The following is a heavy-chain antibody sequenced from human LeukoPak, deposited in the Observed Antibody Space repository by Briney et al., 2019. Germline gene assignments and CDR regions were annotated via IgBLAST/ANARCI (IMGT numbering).Heavy chain of an antibody. D-gene: IGHD5-24*01. CDR1: GGSISSSTYY. CDR2: IYYSGST. J-gene: IGHJ4*02. CDR3: ARGPRWLQDYFNY. V-gene: IGHV4-39*07. Sequence: SETLSLTCTVSGGSISSSTYYWGWIRQPPGKGLEWIGSIYYSGSTYYNPSLESRVTISVDTSKNQFSLKLSSVTAADTAVYYCARGPRWLQDYFNYWGQGTLVTVSA.